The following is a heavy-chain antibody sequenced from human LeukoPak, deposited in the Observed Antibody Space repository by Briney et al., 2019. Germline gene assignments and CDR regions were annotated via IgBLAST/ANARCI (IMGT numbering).Heavy chain of an antibody. V-gene: IGHV1-24*01. J-gene: IGHJ4*02. CDR1: GYTLTELS. D-gene: IGHD1-26*01. CDR2: FDPEDGET. CDR3: AIPIVGATLFDY. Sequence: ASVKVSCKVSGYTLTELSMHWVRQAPGKGLEWMGGFDPEDGETTYAQKFQGRVTMTEDTSTDTAYMELSSLRSEDTAVYYCAIPIVGATLFDYWGQGTLVTVSS.